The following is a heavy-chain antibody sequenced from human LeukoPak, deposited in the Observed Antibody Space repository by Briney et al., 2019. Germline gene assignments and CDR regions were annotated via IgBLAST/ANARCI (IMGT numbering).Heavy chain of an antibody. J-gene: IGHJ6*02. CDR1: GFTFSSYA. CDR3: ARNSFAELMLLGSAYGMDV. Sequence: GGSLRLSCAASGFTFSSYAMSWVRQAPGKGLEWVSTINGGGVNTHYADSVGGRFTISRDNSKNTLFLQMNSLRDEDTAVYYCARNSFAELMLLGSAYGMDVWGQGTTVTVSS. V-gene: IGHV3-23*01. D-gene: IGHD1-7*01. CDR2: INGGGVNT.